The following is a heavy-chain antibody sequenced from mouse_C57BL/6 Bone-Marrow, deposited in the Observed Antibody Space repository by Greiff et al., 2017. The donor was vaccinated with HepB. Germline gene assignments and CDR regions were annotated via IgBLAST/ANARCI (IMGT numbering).Heavy chain of an antibody. CDR3: AKRSYDGYYDWYFDV. CDR2: IWGGGST. J-gene: IGHJ1*03. CDR1: GFSLTSYG. V-gene: IGHV2-9*01. Sequence: VQVVESGPGLVAPSQSLSITCTVSGFSLTSYGIDWVRQPPGKGLEWLGVIWGGGSTNYNSALMSRLSISKDNYKSQVFLKMNSLQTNDTAMYYCAKRSYDGYYDWYFDVWGTGTTVTVSS. D-gene: IGHD2-3*01.